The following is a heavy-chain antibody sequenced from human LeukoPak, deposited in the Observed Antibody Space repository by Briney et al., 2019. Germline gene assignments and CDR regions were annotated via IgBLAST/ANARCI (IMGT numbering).Heavy chain of an antibody. D-gene: IGHD5-18*01. V-gene: IGHV4-30-4*01. Sequence: PSQTLSLTCTVSGGSMSSGDYYWSWIRQPPGKGLEWIGYIYYSGSTYYNPSLKSRVTISVDTSKNQFSLKLSSVTAADTAVYYCAKSRGYSYFDYWGQGTLVTVSS. CDR3: AKSRGYSYFDY. CDR2: IYYSGST. CDR1: GGSMSSGDYY. J-gene: IGHJ4*02.